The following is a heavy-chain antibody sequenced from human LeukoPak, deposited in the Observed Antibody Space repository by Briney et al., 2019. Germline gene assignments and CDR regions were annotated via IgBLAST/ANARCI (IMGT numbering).Heavy chain of an antibody. CDR2: IIPILGIA. Sequence: SVKVSCKASGGTFSSYAISWVRQAPGQGLEWMGRIIPILGIANYAQKFQGRVTMTTDTSTSTAYMELRSLRSDDTAIYYCARDLYYYGSGSYYDVFDVWGQGTMVTVSS. CDR1: GGTFSSYA. J-gene: IGHJ3*01. CDR3: ARDLYYYGSGSYYDVFDV. D-gene: IGHD3-10*01. V-gene: IGHV1-69*04.